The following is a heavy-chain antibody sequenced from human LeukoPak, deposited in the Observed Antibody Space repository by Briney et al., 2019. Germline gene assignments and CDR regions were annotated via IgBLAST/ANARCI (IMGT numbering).Heavy chain of an antibody. Sequence: GGSLRLSCAASGFSFSRYAMHWVRQAPGKGLEWVAILSYDGTTKYYADSVKGRFTISRDNSKNTLYLQIHSLGAEDTAVYYCARDQTWSADRGAFDYWGQGTLVTVSS. V-gene: IGHV3-30-3*01. J-gene: IGHJ4*02. CDR3: ARDQTWSADRGAFDY. CDR2: LSYDGTTK. CDR1: GFSFSRYA. D-gene: IGHD3-22*01.